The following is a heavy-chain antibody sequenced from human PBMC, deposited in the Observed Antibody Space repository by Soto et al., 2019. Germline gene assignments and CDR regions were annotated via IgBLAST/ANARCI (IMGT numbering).Heavy chain of an antibody. CDR1: GGSVSSGSYY. CDR2: VFYNGTT. Sequence: SETLSLSCTVSGGSVSSGSYYWSWIRQPPGKGLEHIGYVFYNGTTNYNPSLKSRVTISVDTSKNQFSLKLSSVTAADTAVYYCARLGQIYGDPLYYYYYYMDVWGKGTTVTVSS. V-gene: IGHV4-61*01. D-gene: IGHD4-17*01. J-gene: IGHJ6*03. CDR3: ARLGQIYGDPLYYYYYYMDV.